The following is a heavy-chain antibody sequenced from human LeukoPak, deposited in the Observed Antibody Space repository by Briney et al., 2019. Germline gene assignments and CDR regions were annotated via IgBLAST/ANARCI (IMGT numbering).Heavy chain of an antibody. CDR3: AKGDY. J-gene: IGHJ4*02. V-gene: IGHV3-48*01. CDR2: ISSSSTI. CDR1: GFTFSSYS. Sequence: GGSLRLSCAASGFTFSSYSMNWVRQAPGKGLEWVSYISSSSTIYYADSVKGRFTISRDNSKNTLYLQMNSLRAEDTAVYYCAKGDYWGQGTLVTVSS.